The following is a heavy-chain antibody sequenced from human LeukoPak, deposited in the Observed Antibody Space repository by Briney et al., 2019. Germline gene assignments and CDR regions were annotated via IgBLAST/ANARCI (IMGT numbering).Heavy chain of an antibody. CDR3: ARGRIVATHFDY. D-gene: IGHD5-12*01. CDR1: GGSISSSSYY. CDR2: INHSGST. V-gene: IGHV4-39*07. J-gene: IGHJ4*02. Sequence: PSETLSLTCTVSGGSISSSSYYWSWIRQPPGKGLEWIGEINHSGSTNYNPSLKSRVTISVDTSKNQFSLKLSSVTAADTAVYYCARGRIVATHFDYWGQGTLVTVSS.